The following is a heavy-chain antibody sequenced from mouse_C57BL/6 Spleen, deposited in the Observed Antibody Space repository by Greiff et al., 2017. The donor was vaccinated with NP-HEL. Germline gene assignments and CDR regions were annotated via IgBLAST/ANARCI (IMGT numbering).Heavy chain of an antibody. D-gene: IGHD2-5*01. Sequence: VQLQQSGAELVRPGASVKLSCTASGFNIKDDYMHWVKQRPEQGLEWIGWIDPENGDTEYASKFQGKATITADTTSNTAYLQLSSLTSSDTAVYYCTPYSNYGAWFAYWGQGTLVTVSA. V-gene: IGHV14-4*01. J-gene: IGHJ3*01. CDR3: TPYSNYGAWFAY. CDR2: IDPENGDT. CDR1: GFNIKDDY.